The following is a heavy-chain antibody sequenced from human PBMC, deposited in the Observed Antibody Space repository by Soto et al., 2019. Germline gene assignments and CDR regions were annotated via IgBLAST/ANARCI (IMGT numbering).Heavy chain of an antibody. J-gene: IGHJ4*02. CDR1: GGSISSYY. Sequence: SETLSLTCTVSGGSISSYYWSWIRQPPGKGLEWIGYVYYRGSTNYNPSLKSRVTISVDTSKNQFSLKLSSVTAADTAVYYCARAYSSSWYPFNYWGQGTLVTVSS. CDR2: VYYRGST. V-gene: IGHV4-59*01. CDR3: ARAYSSSWYPFNY. D-gene: IGHD6-13*01.